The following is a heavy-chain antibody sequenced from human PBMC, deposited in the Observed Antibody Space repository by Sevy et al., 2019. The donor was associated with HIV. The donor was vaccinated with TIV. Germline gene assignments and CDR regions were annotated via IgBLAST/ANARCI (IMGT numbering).Heavy chain of an antibody. CDR1: GFTFSNYE. V-gene: IGHV3-48*03. CDR3: ARDLPHSATTVAHFDY. CDR2: ITNSGSTI. Sequence: GGSLRLSCTASGFTFSNYEMNWVRQAPGKGLEWVSYITNSGSTIYYSDSVRGRFTVSRDNAKNSLYLQMNSLRAEDTAVYYCARDLPHSATTVAHFDYWGRGTLVTVSS. D-gene: IGHD4-17*01. J-gene: IGHJ4*02.